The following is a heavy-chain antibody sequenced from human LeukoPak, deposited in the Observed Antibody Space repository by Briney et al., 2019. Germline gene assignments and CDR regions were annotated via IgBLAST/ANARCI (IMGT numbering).Heavy chain of an antibody. D-gene: IGHD5-24*01. V-gene: IGHV3-30*04. CDR2: ISYDGSNK. Sequence: GGSLRLSCAASGLTFSSFAIHWVRQAPGKGLEWEAVISYDGSNKYYADSVKGRFTISRDNSKNTLYLQMSSLRAEDTAVYYCARGGWLQLGNYFDYWGQGTLVTVSS. CDR1: GLTFSSFA. CDR3: ARGGWLQLGNYFDY. J-gene: IGHJ4*02.